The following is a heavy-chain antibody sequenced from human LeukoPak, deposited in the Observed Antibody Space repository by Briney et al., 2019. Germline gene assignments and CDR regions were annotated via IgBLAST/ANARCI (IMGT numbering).Heavy chain of an antibody. CDR3: AKDYSSGWPRGSALDI. J-gene: IGHJ3*02. Sequence: PGRSLRLSCAASGFTFDDYAMHWVRQAPGKGLEWVSGISWNSGSIGYADSVKGRFTISRDNAKNSLYLQMNSLRAEDTALYYCAKDYSSGWPRGSALDIWGQGTMVTVSS. V-gene: IGHV3-9*01. CDR1: GFTFDDYA. D-gene: IGHD6-19*01. CDR2: ISWNSGSI.